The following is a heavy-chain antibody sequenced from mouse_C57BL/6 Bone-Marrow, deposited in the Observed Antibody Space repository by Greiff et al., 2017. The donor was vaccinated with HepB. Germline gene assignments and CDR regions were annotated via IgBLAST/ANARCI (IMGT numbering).Heavy chain of an antibody. Sequence: VQLQQSGPELVKPGASVKISCKASGYTFTDYYMNWVKQSHGKSLEWIGDINPNNGGTSYNQKFKGKATLTVDKSSSTAYMELRSLTSEDSAVYYCATYSYYYGSSSYAMDYWGQGTSVTVSS. CDR3: ATYSYYYGSSSYAMDY. J-gene: IGHJ4*01. CDR1: GYTFTDYY. CDR2: INPNNGGT. V-gene: IGHV1-26*01. D-gene: IGHD1-1*01.